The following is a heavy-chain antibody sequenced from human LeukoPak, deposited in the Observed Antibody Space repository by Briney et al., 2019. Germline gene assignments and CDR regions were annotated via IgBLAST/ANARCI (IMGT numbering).Heavy chain of an antibody. CDR1: GGSISSYY. J-gene: IGHJ5*02. Sequence: PSETLSLTCTVSGGSISSYYWSWIRQPPGKGLEWIGYIHYSGSTNYNPSLKSRVTISVDTSKNQFSLKLSSVTAADTAVYYCARVGPQQLPLNWFDPWGQGTLVTVSS. D-gene: IGHD6-13*01. CDR3: ARVGPQQLPLNWFDP. CDR2: IHYSGST. V-gene: IGHV4-59*01.